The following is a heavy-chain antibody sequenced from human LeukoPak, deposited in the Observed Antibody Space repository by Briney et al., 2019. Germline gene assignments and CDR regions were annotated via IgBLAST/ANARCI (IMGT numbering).Heavy chain of an antibody. CDR2: INPSGGST. CDR3: AAGQGSGSLSDFDY. J-gene: IGHJ4*02. CDR1: GYTFTSYY. D-gene: IGHD3-10*01. V-gene: IGHV1-46*01. Sequence: ASVKVSCKASGYTFTSYYMHWVRQAPGQGLEWMGIINPSGGSTSYAQKFQERVTITRDMSTSTAYMELSSLRSEDTAVYYCAAGQGSGSLSDFDYWGQGTLVTVSS.